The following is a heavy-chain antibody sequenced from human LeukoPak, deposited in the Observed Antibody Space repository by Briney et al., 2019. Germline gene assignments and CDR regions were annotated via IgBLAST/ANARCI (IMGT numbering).Heavy chain of an antibody. D-gene: IGHD6-6*01. Sequence: GESLKISCKGSGYSFTSHWIDWVRQMPGKGLEWMGIIYPGDSDTRYSPSFQGQVTISADKSISTAYLQWSSLKASDTAMYYCARHLRQYRYNWFDPWGQGTLVTVSS. CDR2: IYPGDSDT. CDR1: GYSFTSHW. V-gene: IGHV5-51*01. CDR3: ARHLRQYRYNWFDP. J-gene: IGHJ5*02.